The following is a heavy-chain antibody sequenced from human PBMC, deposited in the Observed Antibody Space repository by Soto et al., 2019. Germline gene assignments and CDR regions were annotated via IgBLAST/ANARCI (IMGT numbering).Heavy chain of an antibody. Sequence: QVQLVESGGGVVQPGRSLRLSCAASGFTFSSYGMHWVRQAPGKGLEWVAVISYDGSNKYYADSVKGRFTISRDNSKNTLYLQMSSLRAEDTVVYYCAKDRGWLAERYYYGMDVWGQGTTVTVSS. CDR3: AKDRGWLAERYYYGMDV. V-gene: IGHV3-30*18. J-gene: IGHJ6*02. D-gene: IGHD6-19*01. CDR1: GFTFSSYG. CDR2: ISYDGSNK.